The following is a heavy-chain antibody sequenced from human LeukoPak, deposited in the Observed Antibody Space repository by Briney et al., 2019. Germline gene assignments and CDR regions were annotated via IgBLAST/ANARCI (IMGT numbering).Heavy chain of an antibody. Sequence: GGALRLSCAASGFTFSSYAMHWVRQAPGKGLEYVSAISSNGGSTYYANSVKGRFTISRDNSKNTLYLQMNSLRAEDTAVYYCANYYDSSGYSPQGYWGQGTLVTVSS. CDR2: ISSNGGST. CDR3: ANYYDSSGYSPQGY. D-gene: IGHD3-22*01. V-gene: IGHV3-64*01. J-gene: IGHJ4*02. CDR1: GFTFSSYA.